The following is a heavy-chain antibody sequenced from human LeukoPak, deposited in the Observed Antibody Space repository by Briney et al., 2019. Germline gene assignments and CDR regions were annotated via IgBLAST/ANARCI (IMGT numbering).Heavy chain of an antibody. V-gene: IGHV3-30*04. D-gene: IGHD1-26*01. Sequence: AGGSLRLSCAASGFTFSSYAMHWVRQAPGKGLEWVAVISYDGSNKYYADSVKGRFTISRDNSKNTLYLQMNSLRAEDTAVYYCARDWEYWGQGTLVTVSS. J-gene: IGHJ4*02. CDR3: ARDWEY. CDR1: GFTFSSYA. CDR2: ISYDGSNK.